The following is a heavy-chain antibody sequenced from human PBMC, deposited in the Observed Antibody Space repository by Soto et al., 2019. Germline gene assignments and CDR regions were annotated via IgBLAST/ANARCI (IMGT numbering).Heavy chain of an antibody. CDR3: AKVVPPVDY. CDR1: GYTFTSYY. J-gene: IGHJ4*02. V-gene: IGHV1-46*01. D-gene: IGHD1-26*01. Sequence: QVQLVQSGAEVKKPGASVKVSCKASGYTFTSYYMHWVRQAPGQGLEWMGIINPSGGSTSYAQKFQGRVTMTRDNSKNTLYLQMSSLRAEDTAVYYCAKVVPPVDYWGQGTLVTVSS. CDR2: INPSGGST.